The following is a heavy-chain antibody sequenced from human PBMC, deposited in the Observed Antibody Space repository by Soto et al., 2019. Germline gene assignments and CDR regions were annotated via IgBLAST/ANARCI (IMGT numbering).Heavy chain of an antibody. J-gene: IGHJ3*02. D-gene: IGHD2-2*01. V-gene: IGHV4-31*03. CDR2: INYSGNT. Sequence: SETLSLTCTVSGGSIASGGYYWSWFRQHPGKGLEWIGYINYSGNTYYNPSLKSRVTISVDTSKSQFSLKLSSVTAADTAVYYCASYCSSTSCYFDGAFDIWGQGTMVTVSS. CDR3: ASYCSSTSCYFDGAFDI. CDR1: GGSIASGGYY.